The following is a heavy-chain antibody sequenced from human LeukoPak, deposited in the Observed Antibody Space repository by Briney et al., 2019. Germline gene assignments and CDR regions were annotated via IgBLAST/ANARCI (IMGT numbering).Heavy chain of an antibody. CDR2: INPSDGDT. V-gene: IGHV1-46*01. CDR1: GYTFTSYY. CDR3: ARGGYNSKFDN. D-gene: IGHD5-24*01. J-gene: IGHJ4*02. Sequence: ASVKVSCKASGYTFTSYYMHWLRQAPGQGLECMGIINPSDGDTNYAQRFQGRVTMTRDTSTSTVYMGLSSLRSEDTAVYYCARGGYNSKFDNWGQGTLVTVSS.